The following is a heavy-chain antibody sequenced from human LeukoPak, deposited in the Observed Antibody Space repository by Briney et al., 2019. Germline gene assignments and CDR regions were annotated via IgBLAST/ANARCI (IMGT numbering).Heavy chain of an antibody. V-gene: IGHV4-4*07. CDR3: ARDHKGYCSSTSCYMMDV. J-gene: IGHJ6*04. CDR2: IYTSGST. Sequence: SETLSLTCTVFGGSISSYYWSWIRQPAGKGLEWIGRIYTSGSTNYNASLKSRVTMSVDTSKNQFSLKLSSVTAADTAVYYCARDHKGYCSSTSCYMMDVWGKGTTVTVSS. CDR1: GGSISSYY. D-gene: IGHD2-2*02.